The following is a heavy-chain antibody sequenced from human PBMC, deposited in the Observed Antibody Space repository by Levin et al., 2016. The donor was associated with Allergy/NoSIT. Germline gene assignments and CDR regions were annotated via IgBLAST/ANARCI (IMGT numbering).Heavy chain of an antibody. CDR1: GYSFTSYW. Sequence: KVSCKGSGYSFTSYWIGWVRQMPGKGLEWMGIIYPGDSDTRYSPSFQGQVTISADKSISTAYLQWSSLKASDTAMYYCARRSYSSTYPDAFDIWGQGTMVTVSS. V-gene: IGHV5-51*01. CDR2: IYPGDSDT. CDR3: ARRSYSSTYPDAFDI. D-gene: IGHD6-13*01. J-gene: IGHJ3*02.